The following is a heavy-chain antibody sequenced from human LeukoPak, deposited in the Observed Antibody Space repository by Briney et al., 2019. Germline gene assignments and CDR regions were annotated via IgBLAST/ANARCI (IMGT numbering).Heavy chain of an antibody. CDR1: GYTFTSYG. J-gene: IGHJ6*02. V-gene: IGHV1-18*01. D-gene: IGHD6-19*01. CDR3: ATHSSGWYYYYYGMDV. Sequence: ASVKVSCKASGYTFTSYGISWVRQAPGQGLEWMGWISAYNGNTNYAQKLQGRVTMTTDTSTSTAYMELRSLRSDDTAVYYCATHSSGWYYYYYGMDVWGQGTTVTVSS. CDR2: ISAYNGNT.